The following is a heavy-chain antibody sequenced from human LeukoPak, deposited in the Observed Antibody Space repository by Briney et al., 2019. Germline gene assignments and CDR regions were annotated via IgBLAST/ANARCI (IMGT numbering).Heavy chain of an antibody. J-gene: IGHJ4*02. Sequence: GGSLRLSCAASGFTFSNAWMSWVRQAPGKGLEWVAVISYDGSIKHYADSVKGRFTISRDNSKNTLYLQMNSLRVEDTAVYYCAKDPIWWNYFDYWGQGTLVTVSS. CDR2: ISYDGSIK. CDR3: AKDPIWWNYFDY. CDR1: GFTFSNAW. D-gene: IGHD2-8*02. V-gene: IGHV3-30*18.